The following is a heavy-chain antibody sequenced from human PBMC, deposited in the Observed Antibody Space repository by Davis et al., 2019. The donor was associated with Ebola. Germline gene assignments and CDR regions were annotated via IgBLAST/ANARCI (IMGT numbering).Heavy chain of an antibody. CDR3: ASGRWSEGVPDGAFDI. V-gene: IGHV4-59*12. CDR2: IYYSGST. Sequence: PSETLSLTCTVSGGSISSYYWSWIRQPPGKGLQWIGYIYYSGSTNYNPSLKSRVIIGVDTSKNQFSLKLSSVTAADTAVYYCASGRWSEGVPDGAFDIWGQGTMVTVSS. J-gene: IGHJ3*02. CDR1: GGSISSYY. D-gene: IGHD5-24*01.